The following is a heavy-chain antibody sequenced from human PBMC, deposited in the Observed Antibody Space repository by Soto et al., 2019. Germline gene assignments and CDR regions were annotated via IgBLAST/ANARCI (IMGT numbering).Heavy chain of an antibody. CDR1: GYTFTSYY. D-gene: IGHD6-19*01. Sequence: ASVKVSCKASGYTFTSYYMHWVRPAPGQGLEWMGILNPSGGSTSYATKFQGRVTMTRNTSTSTVYMELRSLRSEDTAVYYCARGVYSSGYDYGGQGTLVTVSS. V-gene: IGHV1-46*01. J-gene: IGHJ4*02. CDR2: LNPSGGST. CDR3: ARGVYSSGYDY.